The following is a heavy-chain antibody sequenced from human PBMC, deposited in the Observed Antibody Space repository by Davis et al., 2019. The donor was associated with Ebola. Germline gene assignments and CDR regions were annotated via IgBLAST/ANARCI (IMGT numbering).Heavy chain of an antibody. J-gene: IGHJ5*02. D-gene: IGHD6-19*01. CDR1: GFTFSSYG. V-gene: IGHV3-33*01. Sequence: GGSLRLSCAASGFTFSSYGMHWVRQAPGKGLEWVAVIWYDGSNKYYADSVKGRFTISRDNAKNSLYLQMNSLRAEDTAVYYCAREGSGWSPPNWFDPWGQGTLVTVSS. CDR2: IWYDGSNK. CDR3: AREGSGWSPPNWFDP.